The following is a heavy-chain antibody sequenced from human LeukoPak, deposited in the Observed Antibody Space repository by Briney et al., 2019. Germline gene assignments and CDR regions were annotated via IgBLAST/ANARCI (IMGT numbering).Heavy chain of an antibody. Sequence: SQTLSLTCTVSGGSISSGNYYWSWIRQHPGKGLEWIGYIYYSGNTYYNPSLKSRVTISVDTSKNQFSLKLSSVTAADTAVYYCARVGEGVPFDYWGQGTLVTVSS. CDR1: GGSISSGNYY. CDR3: ARVGEGVPFDY. V-gene: IGHV4-31*03. D-gene: IGHD2-8*01. CDR2: IYYSGNT. J-gene: IGHJ4*02.